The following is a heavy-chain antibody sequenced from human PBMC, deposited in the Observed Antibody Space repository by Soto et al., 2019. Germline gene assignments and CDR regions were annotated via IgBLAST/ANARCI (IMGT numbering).Heavy chain of an antibody. CDR2: ISYDGTHK. D-gene: IGHD5-12*01. J-gene: IGHJ4*02. CDR1: GFTFTSFG. Sequence: QVQLVESGGGVVQPGSSLRLSCAASGFTFTSFGFHWVRQAPGRGLAWVAGISYDGTHKYVADSVKGRFTVSRDKSKNTVFLQLDGLRPEDTAIYYCARESMVAPRAFDYWGQGTLVTVSS. V-gene: IGHV3-30-3*01. CDR3: ARESMVAPRAFDY.